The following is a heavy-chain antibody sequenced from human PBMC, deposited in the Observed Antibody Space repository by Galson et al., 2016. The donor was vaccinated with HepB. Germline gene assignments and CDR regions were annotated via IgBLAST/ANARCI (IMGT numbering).Heavy chain of an antibody. D-gene: IGHD3-3*01. Sequence: SLRLSCAASGFTFSSYGMHWVRQAPGKGLEWVAVISYDGSNKYYADSVKGRFTISRDNSKNTLYLQMNSLRAEDTAVYYCATPYHDFWSGYNPFDYWGQGTLVTVSS. CDR3: ATPYHDFWSGYNPFDY. V-gene: IGHV3-30*03. J-gene: IGHJ4*02. CDR1: GFTFSSYG. CDR2: ISYDGSNK.